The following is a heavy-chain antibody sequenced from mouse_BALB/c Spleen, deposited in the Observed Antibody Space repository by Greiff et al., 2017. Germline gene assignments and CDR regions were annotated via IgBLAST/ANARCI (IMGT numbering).Heavy chain of an antibody. CDR2: IDPENGDT. Sequence: VQLKESGAELVRSGASVKLSCTASGFNIKDYYMHWVKQRPEQGLEWIGWIDPENGDTEYAPKFQGKATMTADTSSNTAYLQLSSLTSEDTAVYYCARYRGGYDFDYWGQGTTLTVSS. D-gene: IGHD2-14*01. V-gene: IGHV14-4*02. J-gene: IGHJ2*01. CDR3: ARYRGGYDFDY. CDR1: GFNIKDYY.